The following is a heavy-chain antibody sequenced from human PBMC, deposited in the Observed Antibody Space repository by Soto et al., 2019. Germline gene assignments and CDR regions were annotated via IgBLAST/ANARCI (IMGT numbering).Heavy chain of an antibody. Sequence: EAQLVESGGGLVQPGGSLRLSCAASGFTFSDHYMDWVRQSPGKGLEWVGRIRNKANRYTTEYAASVKGRFTISRDDSRTSLYLQMNSLKTEDTAVYYCTRDDPRAPGTLDYWGQGTLVTVSS. J-gene: IGHJ4*01. CDR2: IRNKANRYTT. D-gene: IGHD6-13*01. V-gene: IGHV3-72*01. CDR3: TRDDPRAPGTLDY. CDR1: GFTFSDHY.